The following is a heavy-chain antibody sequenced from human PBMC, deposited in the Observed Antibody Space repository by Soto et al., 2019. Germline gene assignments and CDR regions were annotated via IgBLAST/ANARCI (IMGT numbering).Heavy chain of an antibody. D-gene: IGHD3-10*01. CDR1: GFTFSSYG. CDR3: ARDGYGSGAFDY. V-gene: IGHV3-33*01. CDR2: IWYDGSNK. Sequence: ESGGGVVQPGRSLRLSCAASGFTFSSYGMHWVRQAPGKGLEWVAVIWYDGSNKYYADSVKGRFTISRDNSKNTLYLQMNSLRAEDTAVYYCARDGYGSGAFDYWGQGTLVTVSS. J-gene: IGHJ4*02.